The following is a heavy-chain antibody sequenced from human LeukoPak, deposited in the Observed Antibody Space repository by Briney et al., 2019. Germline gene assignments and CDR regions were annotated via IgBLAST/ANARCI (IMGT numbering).Heavy chain of an antibody. V-gene: IGHV4-4*07. D-gene: IGHD3-10*01. J-gene: IGHJ6*03. CDR2: IYTTGST. CDR1: GGSISSYY. Sequence: PSETLSLTCTVSGGSISSYYWSWIRQPPGKGLEWIGRIYTTGSTNYNPSLKSRVTISVDTSKNQFSLKLSSVTAADTAVYYCARGEFYYYYYMDVWGKGTTVTISS. CDR3: ARGEFYYYYYMDV.